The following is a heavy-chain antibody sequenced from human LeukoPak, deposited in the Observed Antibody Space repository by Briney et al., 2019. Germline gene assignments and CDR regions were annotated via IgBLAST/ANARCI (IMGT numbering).Heavy chain of an antibody. CDR1: GFTFSSYA. CDR2: ISGSGGST. Sequence: PGGSLRLSCAASGFTFSSYAMSWVRQAPGKGLEWVSGISGSGGSTYYADSVKGRFTVSRDNSKNTLYLQMNSLRAEDRAVYYCAKDVTWVQLCLDYWGQGTLVTVPS. J-gene: IGHJ4*02. CDR3: AKDVTWVQLCLDY. V-gene: IGHV3-23*01. D-gene: IGHD5-18*01.